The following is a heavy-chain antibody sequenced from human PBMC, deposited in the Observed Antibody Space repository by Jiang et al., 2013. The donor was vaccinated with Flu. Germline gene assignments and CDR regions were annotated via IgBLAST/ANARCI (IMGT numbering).Heavy chain of an antibody. CDR3: ARRVGRTFDY. CDR1: GYTFLSYA. Sequence: EVKKPGPSVLISCKASGYTFLSYAIHWVRQAPGQRLEWMGWINVGNGNTKYSQEFLGRVTITRDTSAITAYMELSSLRSEDTAVYYCARRVGRTFDYWGQGTLVTVSS. D-gene: IGHD3-16*01. CDR2: INVGNGNT. J-gene: IGHJ4*02. V-gene: IGHV1-3*01.